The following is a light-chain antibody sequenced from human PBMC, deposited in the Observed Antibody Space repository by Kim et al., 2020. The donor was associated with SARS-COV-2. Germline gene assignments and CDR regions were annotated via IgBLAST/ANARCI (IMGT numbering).Light chain of an antibody. J-gene: IGKJ5*01. Sequence: PGERATLSCRARQRGDSRYFAWYQQKPGQAPRLLLHHASSRATGIPDRFSGSGSETEFTLTISRLEPEDFAIYYCQQYGKTPPITFGEGTRLEIK. CDR3: QQYGKTPPIT. V-gene: IGKV3-20*01. CDR1: QRGDSRY. CDR2: HAS.